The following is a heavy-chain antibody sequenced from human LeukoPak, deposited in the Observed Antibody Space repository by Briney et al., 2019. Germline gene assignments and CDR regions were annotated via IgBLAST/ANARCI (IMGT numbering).Heavy chain of an antibody. J-gene: IGHJ4*02. D-gene: IGHD5-18*01. CDR2: ISGSGGST. CDR3: AKDRGYSYGSGGFDY. V-gene: IGHV3-23*01. Sequence: PGGSLRLSCAASGFTSSNYAMSWVRQAPGKGLEWVSAISGSGGSTYYADSVKGRFTISRDNSKNTLYLQMNSLRAEDTAVYYCAKDRGYSYGSGGFDYWGQGTLVTVSS. CDR1: GFTSSNYA.